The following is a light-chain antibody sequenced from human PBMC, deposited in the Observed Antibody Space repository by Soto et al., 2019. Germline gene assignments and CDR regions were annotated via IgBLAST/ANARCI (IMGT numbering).Light chain of an antibody. J-gene: IGKJ4*01. Sequence: EIVLTQSPDTLSLSPGERATLSCRASQSVTSSYLAWYQQRPGQAPRLLIYDASSRAPGIPDRFSGSGSETDFTLTISRLEPEDFAVYYCQQYVSSPRLTFGGGTKVEI. CDR3: QQYVSSPRLT. CDR1: QSVTSSY. V-gene: IGKV3-20*01. CDR2: DAS.